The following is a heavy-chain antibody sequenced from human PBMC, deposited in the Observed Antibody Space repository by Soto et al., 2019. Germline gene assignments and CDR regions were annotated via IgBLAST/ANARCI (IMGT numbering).Heavy chain of an antibody. CDR1: GFSFSVYA. D-gene: IGHD2-15*01. CDR2: ISGSGGNT. CDR3: AKETSAHCAGGTCHLSRFTS. V-gene: IGHV3-23*01. Sequence: GGSLRLSCAASGFSFSVYAMSWVRQAPGGGPEWVSSISGSGGNTYYADSVKGRFSVSRDNSRNTLYLQLNTLRAEDTAVYYCAKETSAHCAGGTCHLSRFTSWGQGTLVTVSS. J-gene: IGHJ4*02.